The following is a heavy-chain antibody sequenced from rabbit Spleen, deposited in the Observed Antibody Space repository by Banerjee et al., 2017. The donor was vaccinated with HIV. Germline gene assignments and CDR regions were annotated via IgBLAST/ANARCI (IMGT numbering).Heavy chain of an antibody. CDR1: GFSFSTDYY. CDR2: IYSGSVGNS. J-gene: IGHJ4*01. V-gene: IGHV1S45*01. CDR3: ARDLTDVIGWNFKL. Sequence: QEQLVESGGGLVQPEGSLTLTCTASGFSFSTDYYMYYMCWVRQAPRKGLEWVACIYSGSVGNSYYPNWAKGRFTASKTSSTTVTLQMTSLTAADTATYFCARDLTDVIGWNFKLWGQGTLVTVS. D-gene: IGHD1-1*01.